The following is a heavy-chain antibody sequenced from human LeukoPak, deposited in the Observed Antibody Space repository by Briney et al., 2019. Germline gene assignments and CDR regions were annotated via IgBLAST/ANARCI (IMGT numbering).Heavy chain of an antibody. V-gene: IGHV3-15*01. CDR2: IKSKTDGGTT. Sequence: GGSLRLSCAASGFTFSNAWMSWVRQAPGKGLEWVGRIKSKTDGGTTDYAAPVKGRFTISRDDSKNTLYLQMNSLKTEDTAVYYCTTHWIVVVITTHAFDIWGQGTMVTVSS. J-gene: IGHJ3*02. D-gene: IGHD3-22*01. CDR3: TTHWIVVVITTHAFDI. CDR1: GFTFSNAW.